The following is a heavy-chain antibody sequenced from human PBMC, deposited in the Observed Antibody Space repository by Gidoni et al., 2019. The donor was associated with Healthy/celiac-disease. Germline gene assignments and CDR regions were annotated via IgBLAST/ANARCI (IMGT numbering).Heavy chain of an antibody. Sequence: QVQLVQSGAEVKKPGSSVKVSCKASGGTFRSYAISWVRKAPGQGLEWMGGIIPIFGTANYAQKFQGRVTITADESTSTAYMELSSLRSEDTAVYYCARVRFLEWLQRTGYYMDVWGKGTTVTVSS. D-gene: IGHD3-3*01. CDR1: GGTFRSYA. J-gene: IGHJ6*03. CDR2: IIPIFGTA. V-gene: IGHV1-69*01. CDR3: ARVRFLEWLQRTGYYMDV.